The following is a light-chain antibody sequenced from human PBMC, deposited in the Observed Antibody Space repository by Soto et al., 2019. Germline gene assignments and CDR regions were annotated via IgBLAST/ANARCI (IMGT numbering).Light chain of an antibody. CDR1: QSIGSN. J-gene: IGKJ2*01. CDR3: QQYNNWQT. Sequence: EIGLTQSPATLSVSPGERATLSCRASQSIGSNLAWSQQKPGQAPRLLVYGASTRATDIPARFSGSGSGTEFALTISSLQYEDFAVYYCQQYNNWQTFGQGTKLDLK. V-gene: IGKV3D-15*01. CDR2: GAS.